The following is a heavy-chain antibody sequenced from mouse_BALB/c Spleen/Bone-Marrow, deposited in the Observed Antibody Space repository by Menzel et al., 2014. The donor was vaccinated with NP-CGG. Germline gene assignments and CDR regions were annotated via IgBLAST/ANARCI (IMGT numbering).Heavy chain of an antibody. CDR2: IDPANGNT. Sequence: AQLQQSGAELVKPGASVKLSRTASGLNIKDTYMHWVKQRPEQGLEWNGRIDPANGNTKYDPKFQGKATITADTPSNTAYLQLNSLTSEDTAVYYCARDSPYAMDYWGQGTSVTVSS. CDR3: ARDSPYAMDY. V-gene: IGHV14-3*02. J-gene: IGHJ4*01. CDR1: GLNIKDTY.